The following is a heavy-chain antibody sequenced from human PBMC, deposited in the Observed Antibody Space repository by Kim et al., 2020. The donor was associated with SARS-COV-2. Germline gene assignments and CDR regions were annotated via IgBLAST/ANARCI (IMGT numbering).Heavy chain of an antibody. Sequence: GGSLRLSCAASGFTFSSYDMHWVRQATGKGLEWVSAIGTAGDTYYPGSVKGRFTISRENAKNSLYLQMNSLRAGDTAVYYCARGRGKHYYYGMDVWGQGTTVTVSS. CDR2: IGTAGDT. J-gene: IGHJ6*02. V-gene: IGHV3-13*04. CDR3: ARGRGKHYYYGMDV. CDR1: GFTFSSYD.